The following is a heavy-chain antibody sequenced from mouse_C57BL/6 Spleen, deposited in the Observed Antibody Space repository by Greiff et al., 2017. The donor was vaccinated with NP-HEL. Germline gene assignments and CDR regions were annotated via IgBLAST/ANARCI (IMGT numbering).Heavy chain of an antibody. CDR1: GYTFTSYW. J-gene: IGHJ4*01. CDR3: ARGGGSSYDYYAMDY. D-gene: IGHD1-1*01. Sequence: VQLQQPGAELVMPGASVKLSCKASGYTFTSYWMHWVKQRPGQGLEWIGEIDPSDSYTNYNQKFKGKSTLTVDKSSSTAYMQLSSLTSEDSAVYYCARGGGSSYDYYAMDYWGQGTSVTVAS. CDR2: IDPSDSYT. V-gene: IGHV1-69*01.